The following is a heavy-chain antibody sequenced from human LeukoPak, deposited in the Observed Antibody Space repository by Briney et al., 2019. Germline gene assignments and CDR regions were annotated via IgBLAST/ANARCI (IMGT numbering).Heavy chain of an antibody. J-gene: IGHJ6*02. CDR1: GFTFSSYG. V-gene: IGHV3-33*01. CDR2: IWYDGSNK. D-gene: IGHD6-13*01. Sequence: GGSLRLSCAASGFTFSSYGMHWVRQAPGKGLEWVAVIWYDGSNKYYADSVKGRFTISSDNSKNTLYLQMNSLRAEDTAVYYCAREGAAAGNYYYYGMDVWGQGTTVTVSS. CDR3: AREGAAAGNYYYYGMDV.